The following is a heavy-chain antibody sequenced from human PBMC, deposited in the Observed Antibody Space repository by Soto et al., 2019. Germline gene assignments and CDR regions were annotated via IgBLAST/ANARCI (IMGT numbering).Heavy chain of an antibody. CDR2: INAANGNT. CDR3: ARYRLEIASLQYLDALDI. V-gene: IGHV1-3*01. CDR1: GYTFADYI. D-gene: IGHD6-13*01. J-gene: IGHJ3*02. Sequence: QAQLVQSGAEVRKPGASIKVSCGTSGYTFADYILHWVRLAPGQGLEWMGWINAANGNTRYSKKLQGRLTITRDTSAGKVNRELTSLTPEDSSAYYHARYRLEIASLQYLDALDIGGQGTMVTVSS.